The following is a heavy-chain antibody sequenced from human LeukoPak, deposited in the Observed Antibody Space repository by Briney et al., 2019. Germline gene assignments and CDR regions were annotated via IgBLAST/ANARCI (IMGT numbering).Heavy chain of an antibody. CDR3: ARGRAYYYMDV. V-gene: IGHV3-64*01. CDR2: ISSNGGST. CDR1: GFTFSSYA. J-gene: IGHJ6*03. Sequence: GGSLRLSCAASGFTFSSYAMHWVRQAPGKGLEYVSAISSNGGSTYYANSVKGRFTISRDNSKNTLYLQMGSLRAEDMAVYYCARGRAYYYMDVWGKGTTVTVSS.